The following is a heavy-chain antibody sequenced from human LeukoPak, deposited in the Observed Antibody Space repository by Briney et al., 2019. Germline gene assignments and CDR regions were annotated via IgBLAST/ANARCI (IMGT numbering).Heavy chain of an antibody. V-gene: IGHV3-66*01. CDR2: IYNGGST. D-gene: IGHD6-13*01. Sequence: GGSLRLSCAASGFTVSSNYMSWVRQAPGKGLEWVSLIYNGGSTYYADSVKGRFTISRDSSKNTLYLQMNSLRAEDTAVYYCAATNTRIAAAGTEFFDYWGQGTLVTVSS. CDR3: AATNTRIAAAGTEFFDY. J-gene: IGHJ4*02. CDR1: GFTVSSNY.